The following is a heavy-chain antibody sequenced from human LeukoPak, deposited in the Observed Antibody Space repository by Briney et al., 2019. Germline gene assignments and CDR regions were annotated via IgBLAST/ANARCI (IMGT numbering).Heavy chain of an antibody. V-gene: IGHV4-59*01. CDR1: GGSISSYY. CDR2: IYYSGST. Sequence: KASETLSLTCTVSGGSISSYYWSWIRQPPGKGLEWIGYIYYSGSTSYNPSLKSRVTISVDTSKNHFSLKLSSVTAADTAVYYCARVIANYDSSGYYYGAAQIDIWGQGTMVTVSS. J-gene: IGHJ3*02. CDR3: ARVIANYDSSGYYYGAAQIDI. D-gene: IGHD3-22*01.